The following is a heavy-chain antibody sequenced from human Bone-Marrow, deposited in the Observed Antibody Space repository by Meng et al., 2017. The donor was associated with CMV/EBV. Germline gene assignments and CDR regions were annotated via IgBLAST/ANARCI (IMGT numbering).Heavy chain of an antibody. CDR2: IYPGDSDT. Sequence: GESLKISCKGSGYSFTSYWIGWVRQMPGKGLEWMGIIYPGDSDTRYSPSFQGQVTISADKSISTAYLQWSSLKASDTAMYYCAIAPAIIAAAGHFDYWGQGTLVTVSS. CDR3: AIAPAIIAAAGHFDY. V-gene: IGHV5-51*01. D-gene: IGHD6-13*01. CDR1: GYSFTSYW. J-gene: IGHJ4*02.